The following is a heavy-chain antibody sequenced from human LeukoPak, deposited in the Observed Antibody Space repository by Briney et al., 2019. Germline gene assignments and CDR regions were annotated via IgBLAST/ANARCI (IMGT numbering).Heavy chain of an antibody. CDR3: ARDRKRGIYCSGGSCYINWFDH. J-gene: IGHJ5*02. CDR1: GYTFTSYG. V-gene: IGHV1-18*01. CDR2: ISAYNGNT. Sequence: GASVKVSYKASGYTFTSYGISWVRQAPGQGLEWMGWISAYNGNTNYAQKLQGRVTMTTDTSTSTAYMELRSLRSDDTAVYYCARDRKRGIYCSGGSCYINWFDHWGQGTLVTVSS. D-gene: IGHD2-15*01.